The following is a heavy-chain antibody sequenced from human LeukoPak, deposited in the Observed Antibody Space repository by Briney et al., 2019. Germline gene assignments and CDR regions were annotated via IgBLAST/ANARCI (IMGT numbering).Heavy chain of an antibody. CDR1: GGSISGYF. V-gene: IGHV4-4*07. Sequence: SETLSLTCTVSGGSISGYFWTWIRQPAGKGLEWIGRMYSTGSNNYNPSLKSRVTMSLDTSKNHFSLNLASVTAADTAVYYCAREPTSGREPTSGRPLDYWGQGTLVTVSS. J-gene: IGHJ4*02. CDR3: AREPTSGREPTSGRPLDY. CDR2: MYSTGSN. D-gene: IGHD5-12*01.